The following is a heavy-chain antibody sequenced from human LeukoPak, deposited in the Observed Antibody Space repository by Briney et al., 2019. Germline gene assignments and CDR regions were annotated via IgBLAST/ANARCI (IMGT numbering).Heavy chain of an antibody. Sequence: GGSLRLSCAASGFTFSTYWIHWVRQAPGKGLVWVSRINTDGSTTSYADSVKGRFTISRDNAKRTLYLQMNSLRADDTAVYYCVRDMHGPHDYWGQGTLVTVSA. CDR3: VRDMHGPHDY. CDR2: INTDGSTT. D-gene: IGHD2-2*01. CDR1: GFTFSTYW. V-gene: IGHV3-74*01. J-gene: IGHJ4*02.